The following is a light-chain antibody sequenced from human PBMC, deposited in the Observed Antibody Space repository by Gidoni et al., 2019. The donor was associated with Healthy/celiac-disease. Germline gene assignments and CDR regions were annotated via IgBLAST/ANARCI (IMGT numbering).Light chain of an antibody. J-gene: IGKJ1*01. CDR1: QSISSW. Sequence: DIQMTLSPSTLSASVGDRVTITCRASQSISSWLAWYQQKPGKAPKLLIYKASSLESGVPSRFSGSGSGTEFTLTISSLQPDDFATYYCQQYNSYSGTFXQXTKVEIK. CDR2: KAS. V-gene: IGKV1-5*03. CDR3: QQYNSYSGT.